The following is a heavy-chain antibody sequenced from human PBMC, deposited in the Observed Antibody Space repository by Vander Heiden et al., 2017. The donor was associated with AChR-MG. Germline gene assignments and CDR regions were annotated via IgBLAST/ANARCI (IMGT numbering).Heavy chain of an antibody. CDR2: IYHSGST. D-gene: IGHD3-16*01. CDR3: ARRPREGLRKTGPKWYFDL. Sequence: QVQLQQWGAGLLKPSETLSLTCAVYGASFSGYYWSWLRQPPEKGLEWIGEIYHSGSTNYNPSLKRRVTISVDTSQNHFSLKLSSVTAADTAVYYCARRPREGLRKTGPKWYFDLWGRGTLVTVSS. J-gene: IGHJ2*01. V-gene: IGHV4-34*02. CDR1: GASFSGYY.